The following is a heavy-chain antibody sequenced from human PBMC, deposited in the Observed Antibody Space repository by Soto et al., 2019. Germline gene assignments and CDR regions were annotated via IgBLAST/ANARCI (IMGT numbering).Heavy chain of an antibody. CDR2: INPNSGGT. CDR3: ACLTPASSGDTI. V-gene: IGHV1-2*02. J-gene: IGHJ3*02. Sequence: SVKVSCKASGYTFIAYYMHWVRQAPGQGLEWVGWINPNSGGTNYAQKFQGRVTMTRDTSITTAYMELSSLTSDDTALYYCACLTPASSGDTIWGQGTMVTVSS. CDR1: GYTFIAYY. D-gene: IGHD3-22*01.